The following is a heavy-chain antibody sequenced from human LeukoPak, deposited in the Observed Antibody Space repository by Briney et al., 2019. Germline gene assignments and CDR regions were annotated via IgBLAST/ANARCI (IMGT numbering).Heavy chain of an antibody. Sequence: PSETLSLTCTVSGGSISSGGYYWSWIRQHPGKGLEWIGYIYYSGSTYYNPSLKSRVTISVDTSKNQFSLKLSSVTAADTAVYYCARGVDGDYGDYRSRYYFDYWGQGTLVTVSS. J-gene: IGHJ4*02. CDR1: GGSISSGGYY. V-gene: IGHV4-31*03. CDR2: IYYSGST. D-gene: IGHD4-17*01. CDR3: ARGVDGDYGDYRSRYYFDY.